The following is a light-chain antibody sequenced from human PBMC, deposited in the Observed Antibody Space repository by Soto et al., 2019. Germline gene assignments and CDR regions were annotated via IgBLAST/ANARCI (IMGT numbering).Light chain of an antibody. CDR2: DVS. CDR3: NSYTSSSTYV. CDR1: NSDVGGYNY. Sequence: SVLTQPSSGSGAPGQSIAISCTGTNSDVGGYNYVSWYQHHPGKAPKLMIYDVSNRPSGVSNRFSGSKSGNTASLTISGLQAEDEADYYCNSYTSSSTYVFGTGTKVTVL. V-gene: IGLV2-14*03. J-gene: IGLJ1*01.